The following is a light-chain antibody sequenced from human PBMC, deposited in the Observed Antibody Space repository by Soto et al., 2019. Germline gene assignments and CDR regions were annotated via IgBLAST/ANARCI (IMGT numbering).Light chain of an antibody. CDR2: AAS. Sequence: EIVMTQSPDTLSVSPGERATLFCRPSHSVSSTVAWYQHRPGQAPRLLIYAASTRATGIPARFSGSGSGTEFTLTISSLQSEDFAVYYCQQYNDWLTFGGGTKVDIK. J-gene: IGKJ4*01. CDR3: QQYNDWLT. CDR1: HSVSST. V-gene: IGKV3-15*01.